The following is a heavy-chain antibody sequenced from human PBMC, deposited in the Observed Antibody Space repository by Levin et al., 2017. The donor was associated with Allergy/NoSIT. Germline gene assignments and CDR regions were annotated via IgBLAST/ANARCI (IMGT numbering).Heavy chain of an antibody. CDR2: IYYSGST. Sequence: SQTLSLTCTVSGGSISSGDYYWSWIRQPPGKGLEWIGYIYYSGSTYYNPSLKSRVTISVDTSKNQFSLKLSSVTAADTAVYYCARAPTPFSYSSSSGIGGNWFDPWGQGTLVTVSS. CDR3: ARAPTPFSYSSSSGIGGNWFDP. CDR1: GGSISSGDYY. D-gene: IGHD6-6*01. V-gene: IGHV4-30-4*01. J-gene: IGHJ5*02.